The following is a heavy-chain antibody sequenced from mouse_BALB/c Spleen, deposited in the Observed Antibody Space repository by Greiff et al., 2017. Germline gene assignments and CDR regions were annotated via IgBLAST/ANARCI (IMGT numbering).Heavy chain of an antibody. Sequence: EVKLMESGGGLVQPGGSRKLSCAASGFTFSSFGMHWVRQAPEKGLEWVAYISSGSSTIYYADTVKGRFTISRDNPKNTLFLQMTSLRSEDTAMYYCARSRGVDYWGQGTTLTVSS. CDR3: ARSRGVDY. V-gene: IGHV5-17*02. CDR1: GFTFSSFG. J-gene: IGHJ2*01. CDR2: ISSGSSTI.